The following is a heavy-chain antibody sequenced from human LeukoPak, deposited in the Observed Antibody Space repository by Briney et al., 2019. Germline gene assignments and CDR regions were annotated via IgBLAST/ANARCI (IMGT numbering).Heavy chain of an antibody. D-gene: IGHD3-22*01. CDR1: GFTLSSYA. CDR3: ARDWPDSSGYPRGMDV. V-gene: IGHV3-30-3*01. Sequence: GGSLRLSCAASGFTLSSYAMHWVRQAPGKGLEWVAVISYDGSNKYYADSVKGRFTISRDNSKNTLYLQMNSLRAEDTAVYYCARDWPDSSGYPRGMDVWGQGTTVTVSS. CDR2: ISYDGSNK. J-gene: IGHJ6*02.